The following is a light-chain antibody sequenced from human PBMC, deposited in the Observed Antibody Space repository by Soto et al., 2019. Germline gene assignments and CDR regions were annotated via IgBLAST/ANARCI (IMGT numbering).Light chain of an antibody. V-gene: IGKV3-15*01. Sequence: EIVLTQSPGTLSLSPGERATLSCRASQSVGRNLAWYQQKPGQAPRLLIYGASTRATGIPASFSGRGSGTEFTLTISSLQSADFAVYYCQQYNEWPSLGQGTKVDIK. CDR1: QSVGRN. J-gene: IGKJ1*01. CDR2: GAS. CDR3: QQYNEWPS.